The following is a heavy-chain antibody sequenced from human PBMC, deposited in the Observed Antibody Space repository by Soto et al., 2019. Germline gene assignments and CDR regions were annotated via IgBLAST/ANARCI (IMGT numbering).Heavy chain of an antibody. CDR3: ARDGPVGYSYGYGRFDP. Sequence: GGSLRLSCAASGFTFSDYYMSWIRQAPGKGLEWVSYISSSSSYTNYADSVKGRFTISRDNAKNSLYLQMNSLRAEDTAVYYCARDGPVGYSYGYGRFDPWGQGTLVTVSS. CDR2: ISSSSSYT. J-gene: IGHJ5*02. V-gene: IGHV3-11*06. D-gene: IGHD5-18*01. CDR1: GFTFSDYY.